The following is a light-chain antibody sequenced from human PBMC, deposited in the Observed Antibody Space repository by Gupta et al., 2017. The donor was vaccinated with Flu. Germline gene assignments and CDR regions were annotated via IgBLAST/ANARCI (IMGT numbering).Light chain of an antibody. CDR1: SSDVGGYND. J-gene: IGLJ2*01. V-gene: IGLV2-14*01. CDR2: EVS. Sequence: QSALTQPASVSGPPGQSITISCTGTSSDVGGYNDVSWYQQHPGKAPKLRLYEVSNRPSGVSNRFSGSKSGNKASLTISGLQAEDEADYYCSSYTSSTTLGLGGGTQLT. CDR3: SSYTSSTTLG.